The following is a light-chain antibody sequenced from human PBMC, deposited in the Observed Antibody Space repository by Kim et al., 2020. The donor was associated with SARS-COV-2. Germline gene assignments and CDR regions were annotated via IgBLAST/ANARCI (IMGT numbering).Light chain of an antibody. J-gene: IGLJ1*01. CDR1: SSDVGGYNY. V-gene: IGLV2-14*04. CDR3: SSYTSSSTNV. Sequence: GQYITISCTGTSSDVGGYNYVSWYQQHPSKAPKLMIYDVSKRPSGVSNRFSGSKSGNTASLTISGLQAEDEADYYCSSYTSSSTNVFGTGTKVTVL. CDR2: DVS.